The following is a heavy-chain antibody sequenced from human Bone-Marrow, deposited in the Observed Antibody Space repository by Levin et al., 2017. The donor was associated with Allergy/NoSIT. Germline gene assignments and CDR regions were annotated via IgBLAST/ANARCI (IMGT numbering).Heavy chain of an antibody. D-gene: IGHD1-1*01. Sequence: PSETLSLTCTVSGASINDYYWNWIRQPPGKGLEWIGFISYSGNTNSNPSLKSRVTISVDTSKNQFSLKLTSVTATDSAVYFCSTTKSYYYFYMDVWGKGTTVTVSS. CDR2: ISYSGNT. V-gene: IGHV4-59*01. J-gene: IGHJ6*03. CDR1: GASINDYY. CDR3: STTKSYYYFYMDV.